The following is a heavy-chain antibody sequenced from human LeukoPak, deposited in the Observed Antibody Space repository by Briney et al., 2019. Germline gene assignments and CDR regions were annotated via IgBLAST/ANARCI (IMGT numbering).Heavy chain of an antibody. V-gene: IGHV3-64*01. CDR1: GIIFSNYA. CDR2: ISSDGGST. Sequence: GGSLRPSCAASGIIFSNYAMHWVRQGPGKGLECISTISSDGGSTYYANSVKGRFTISRDNSKNTLYLQMGSLRAEDMAVYYCARGRQGAKTRYFDLWGRGTRVTVSS. D-gene: IGHD1-26*01. J-gene: IGHJ2*01. CDR3: ARGRQGAKTRYFDL.